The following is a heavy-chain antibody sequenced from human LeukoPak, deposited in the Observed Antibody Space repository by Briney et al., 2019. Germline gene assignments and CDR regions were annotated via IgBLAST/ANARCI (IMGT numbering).Heavy chain of an antibody. V-gene: IGHV3-48*03. J-gene: IGHJ4*02. CDR1: GFTFSSYA. Sequence: GGSLRLSCAASGFTFSSYAMSWVRQGPGKGLEWVSYISSRGSTTYYADSAKGRFTISRDNAKNSLFLQMNSLRAEDTAVYYCARDRTADYWGQGTLVTVSS. D-gene: IGHD1-14*01. CDR3: ARDRTADY. CDR2: ISSRGSTT.